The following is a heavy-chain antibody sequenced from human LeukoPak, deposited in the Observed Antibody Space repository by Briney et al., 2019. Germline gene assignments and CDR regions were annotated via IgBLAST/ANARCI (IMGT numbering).Heavy chain of an antibody. V-gene: IGHV4-39*01. CDR1: GRSLTSSSYY. Sequence: PSETLSLTCTVSGRSLTSSSYYWGWIRQPPGKGLEWIGNIYYRGSTYYNPSLKSRVTISVDTSKNQFSLKLSSVTAADTAVYYCARGDYYDSSGYPIDYWGQRTLVTVSS. CDR3: ARGDYYDSSGYPIDY. J-gene: IGHJ4*02. D-gene: IGHD3-22*01. CDR2: IYYRGST.